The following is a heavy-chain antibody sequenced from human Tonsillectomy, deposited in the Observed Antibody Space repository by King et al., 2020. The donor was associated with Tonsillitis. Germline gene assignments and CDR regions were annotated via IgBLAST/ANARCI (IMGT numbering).Heavy chain of an antibody. CDR1: GFSLSTSGMC. Sequence: VTLNESGPALVKPTQTLTLTCTFSGFSLSTSGMCVSWIRQPPGKALEWLARIGWDDDKYYSTSLKNRLTSAKATSKNHVVLTIHNMDPVDTATYYCARIYCTNGVYYLDYWGQGTLVTVSS. V-gene: IGHV2-70*11. J-gene: IGHJ4*02. CDR3: ARIYCTNGVYYLDY. D-gene: IGHD2-8*01. CDR2: IGWDDDK.